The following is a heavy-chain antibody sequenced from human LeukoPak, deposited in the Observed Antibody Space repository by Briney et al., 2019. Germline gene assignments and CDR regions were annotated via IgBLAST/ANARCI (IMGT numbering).Heavy chain of an antibody. CDR3: TRRVDATRWYDP. V-gene: IGHV3-7*01. J-gene: IGHJ5*02. CDR2: IKQDGSEK. Sequence: GGSLRLSCVASAFTFSSYWMTWVRQAPGKGLEWVASIKQDGSEKYYVDSVKGRFIISRDNAKNSLYLQMNSLRAEDTAVYYCTRRVDATRWYDPWGQGTLVTVSS. CDR1: AFTFSSYW. D-gene: IGHD2-15*01.